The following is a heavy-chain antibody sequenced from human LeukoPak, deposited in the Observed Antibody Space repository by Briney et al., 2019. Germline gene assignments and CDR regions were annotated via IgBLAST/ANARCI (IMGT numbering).Heavy chain of an antibody. CDR3: ARDPTTYYYDSSVAFDI. Sequence: ASVKVSCKASGYTFTSYYMHWVRQAPGQGLAWMGIINPSGGSTSYAQKFQGRVTMTRDTSTSTVYMELSSLRSEDTAVYYCARDPTTYYYDSSVAFDIWGQGTMVTVSS. J-gene: IGHJ3*02. CDR1: GYTFTSYY. CDR2: INPSGGST. V-gene: IGHV1-46*01. D-gene: IGHD3-22*01.